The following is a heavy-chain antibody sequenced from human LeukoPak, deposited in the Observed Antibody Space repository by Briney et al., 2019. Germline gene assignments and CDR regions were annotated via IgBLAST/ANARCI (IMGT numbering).Heavy chain of an antibody. CDR2: IIPIFGTA. CDR1: GGTFSSYA. CDR3: ARVGAPTRDRKRWLQFGWFDP. Sequence: SVKVSCKASGGTFSSYAISWVRQAPGQGLEWMGGIIPIFGTANYAQRFQGRVTITTDESTSTAYMELSSLRSEDTAVYYCARVGAPTRDRKRWLQFGWFDPWGQGTLVTVSS. D-gene: IGHD5-24*01. J-gene: IGHJ5*02. V-gene: IGHV1-69*05.